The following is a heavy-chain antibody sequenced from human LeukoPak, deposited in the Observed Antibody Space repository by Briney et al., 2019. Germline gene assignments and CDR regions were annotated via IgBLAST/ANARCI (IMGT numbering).Heavy chain of an antibody. Sequence: SETLSLTCTISGDSITSSYWSWIRHSPGKGLEWIGYIRYTGDTNYNLSFRRRVTISVDTSKNQLFLNLNSVTTAETAIYYCAKVPPQRCPGDTCYPIFEYWGQGTLVTVSS. J-gene: IGHJ4*02. D-gene: IGHD2-15*01. CDR1: GDSITSSY. V-gene: IGHV4-59*01. CDR2: IRYTGDT. CDR3: AKVPPQRCPGDTCYPIFEY.